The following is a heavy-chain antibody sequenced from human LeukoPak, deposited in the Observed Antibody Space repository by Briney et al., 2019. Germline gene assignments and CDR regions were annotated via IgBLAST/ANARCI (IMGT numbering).Heavy chain of an antibody. CDR2: ISVYNGHT. CDR1: GYTFTSYD. D-gene: IGHD3-9*01. J-gene: IGHJ5*02. Sequence: GASVKVSCKASGYTFTSYDINWVRQAPGQGLEWMGWISVYNGHTNYAQNLQGRVTMSTDTSTSTAFMELRSLRFDDTAIYYCAKDWNILTGRNCFDPWGQGTLVIVSS. CDR3: AKDWNILTGRNCFDP. V-gene: IGHV1-18*01.